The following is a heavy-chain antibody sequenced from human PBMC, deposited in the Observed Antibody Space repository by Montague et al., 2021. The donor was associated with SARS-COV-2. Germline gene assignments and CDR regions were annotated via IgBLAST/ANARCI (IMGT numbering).Heavy chain of an antibody. Sequence: TLSLTCTVSGGSNSSGGYYWSWIRQHPGKGLEWIGYIYYSGSTYYNPSLKSRVTISVGTSKNQFSLKLSSVTAADTAVYYCARRTCSSTSCHQFDPWGQGTLVTVSS. CDR3: ARRTCSSTSCHQFDP. V-gene: IGHV4-31*03. D-gene: IGHD2-2*01. CDR2: IYYSGST. CDR1: GGSNSSGGYY. J-gene: IGHJ5*02.